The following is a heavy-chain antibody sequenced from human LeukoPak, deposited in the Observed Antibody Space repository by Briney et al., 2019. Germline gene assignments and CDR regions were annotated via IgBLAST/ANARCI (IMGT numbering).Heavy chain of an antibody. CDR3: ARYVGEKTAFDI. D-gene: IGHD3-10*01. V-gene: IGHV4-59*01. Sequence: LETLSLTCTVSGGSISSYYWSWIRQPPGRGLEWIGYIYYSGTTNYNPSLKSRVTISVDTSKNQFSLKLSSVTAADTAVYYCARYVGEKTAFDIWGQGTMVTVSS. CDR2: IYYSGTT. J-gene: IGHJ3*02. CDR1: GGSISSYY.